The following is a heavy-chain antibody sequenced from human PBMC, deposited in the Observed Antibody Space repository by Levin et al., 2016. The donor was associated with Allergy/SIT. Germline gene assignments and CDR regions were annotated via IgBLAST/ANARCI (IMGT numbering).Heavy chain of an antibody. J-gene: IGHJ6*03. CDR2: ISSSSSTI. V-gene: IGHV3-48*02. Sequence: GESLKISCAASGFTFSSYSMNWVRQAPGKGLEWVSYISSSSSTIYYADSVKGRFTISRDNAKNSLYLQMNSLRDEDTAVYYCASGSRVLRFLEWSPQTRPGYYYYMDVWGKGTTVTVSS. CDR3: ASGSRVLRFLEWSPQTRPGYYYYMDV. D-gene: IGHD3-3*01. CDR1: GFTFSSYS.